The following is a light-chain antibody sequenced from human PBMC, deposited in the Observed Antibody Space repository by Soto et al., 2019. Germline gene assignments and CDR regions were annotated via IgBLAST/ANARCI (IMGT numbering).Light chain of an antibody. J-gene: IGLJ1*01. CDR1: CSDVANDKF. Sequence: QSALTQPASVSGSPGQSINVSCTGACSDVANDKFVSWYQQHPGKAPKLMIYEGTKRPSGVSDRFSASKSGDTASLTISGLQAEDEADYYCCSYAHSDTHNYVSGTGTKVTVL. CDR2: EGT. CDR3: CSYAHSDTHNYV. V-gene: IGLV2-23*01.